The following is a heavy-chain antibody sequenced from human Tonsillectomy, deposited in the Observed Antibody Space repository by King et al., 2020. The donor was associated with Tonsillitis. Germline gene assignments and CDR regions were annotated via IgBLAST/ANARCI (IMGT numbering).Heavy chain of an antibody. CDR1: GGTFSSYA. J-gene: IGHJ3*02. V-gene: IGHV1-69*06. D-gene: IGHD2-2*01. Sequence: VQLVESGAEVKKPGSSVKVSCKASGGTFSSYAISWVRQAPGQGLEWMGGIISIFGTENYAQKFQGRVTITADKSTSTAYMELSSLRSEDTAVYYCARDLVSHDAFDIWGQGTMVTVSS. CDR2: IISIFGTE. CDR3: ARDLVSHDAFDI.